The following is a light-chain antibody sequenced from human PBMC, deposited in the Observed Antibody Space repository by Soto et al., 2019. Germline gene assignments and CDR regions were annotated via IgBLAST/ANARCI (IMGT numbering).Light chain of an antibody. Sequence: QSVLTQSPSASASLGASVKLTCTLSSGHSNYAIAWHQQQSEKGPRYLMKLNSDGSHSKGDGIPDRFSGSSSGAERYLTISSLQSGEEADYYCQTWGSGIVVFG. CDR1: SGHSNYA. CDR3: QTWGSGIVV. CDR2: LNSDGSH. J-gene: IGLJ2*01. V-gene: IGLV4-69*01.